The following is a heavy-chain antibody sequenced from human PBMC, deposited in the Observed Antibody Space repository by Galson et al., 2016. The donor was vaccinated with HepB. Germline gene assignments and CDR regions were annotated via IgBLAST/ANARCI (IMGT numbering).Heavy chain of an antibody. CDR1: GGSIDSIYW. Sequence: SETLSLTCAVSGGSIDSIYWWTWVRQAPGKGLEWIGQISHGGTTNYNPSLESRVTISLDESTNQFSLSLSSVTAADTAVYYCPRERGAPERQLRVPYFDYWGQGRLVTVSS. V-gene: IGHV4-4*02. J-gene: IGHJ4*02. D-gene: IGHD2-15*01. CDR3: PRERGAPERQLRVPYFDY. CDR2: ISHGGTT.